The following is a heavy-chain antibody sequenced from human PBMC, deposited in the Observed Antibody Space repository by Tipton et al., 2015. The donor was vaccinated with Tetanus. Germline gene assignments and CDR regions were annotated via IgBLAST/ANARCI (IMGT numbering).Heavy chain of an antibody. CDR3: ARDRGFFPHSFDY. Sequence: TLSLTCTVSGGSISSYYWRWIRQPAGKGLEWIGRIYTSGSTNYNPSLKSRVPMSVETSKNQFSLKLSSVTAADTAVYYCARDRGFFPHSFDYWGQGPLVAVSS. V-gene: IGHV4-4*07. CDR2: IYTSGST. CDR1: GGSISSYY. D-gene: IGHD3-3*01. J-gene: IGHJ4*02.